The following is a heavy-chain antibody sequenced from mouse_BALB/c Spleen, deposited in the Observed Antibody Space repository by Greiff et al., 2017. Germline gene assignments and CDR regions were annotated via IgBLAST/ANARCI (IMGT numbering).Heavy chain of an antibody. V-gene: IGHV5-17*02. D-gene: IGHD4-1*01. CDR2: ISSGSSTI. CDR3: ARGATGLFDY. Sequence: EVKLMESGGGLVQPGGSRKLSCAASGFTFSSFGMHWVRQAPEKGLEWVAYISSGSSTIYYADTVKGRFTISRDNPKNTLFLQMTSLRSEDTAMYYCARGATGLFDYWGQGTTLTVSS. CDR1: GFTFSSFG. J-gene: IGHJ2*01.